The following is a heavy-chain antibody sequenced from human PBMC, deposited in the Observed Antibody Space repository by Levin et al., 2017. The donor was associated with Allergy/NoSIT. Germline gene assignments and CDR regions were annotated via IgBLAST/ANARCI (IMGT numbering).Heavy chain of an antibody. CDR2: INSDGSRM. V-gene: IGHV3-74*01. Sequence: GGSLRLSCAASGFTFSRYWMHWVRQAPGKGLVWVARINSDGSRMSNADSVEGRISISRDNATKTRSLQINRLLAEDTAVYFCTRYRSGDYGDAFDIWGQGTMVSVSS. D-gene: IGHD6-19*01. CDR1: GFTFSRYW. CDR3: TRYRSGDYGDAFDI. J-gene: IGHJ3*02.